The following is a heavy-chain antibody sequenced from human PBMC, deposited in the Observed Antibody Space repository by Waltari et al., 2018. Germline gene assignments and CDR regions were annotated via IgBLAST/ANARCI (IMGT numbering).Heavy chain of an antibody. CDR1: GGSISSSNW. D-gene: IGHD6-19*01. J-gene: IGHJ4*02. Sequence: QVQLQESGPGLVKPSGTLSLTCAVSGGSISSSNWWRWVRQPPGKGLEWIGEIYHSGSTNYNPSRKRRVTISVDKSKNQFSLKLSSVSAADTAVYYCARGSGYSSGWYMRYFDYWGQGTLVTVSS. CDR2: IYHSGST. CDR3: ARGSGYSSGWYMRYFDY. V-gene: IGHV4-4*02.